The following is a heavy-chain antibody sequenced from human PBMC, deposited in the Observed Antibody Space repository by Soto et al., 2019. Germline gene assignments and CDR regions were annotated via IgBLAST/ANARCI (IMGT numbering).Heavy chain of an antibody. CDR3: ARQGSNEYYYYGMDV. Sequence: QVQLVQSGAEVKKPGSSVKVSWKASGGTFSSYAINWVRQAPGQGLEWMGGIIRIFGTPDYAQRFQGRVTITADESTSTAYMELSSLRSEDTAVYYCARQGSNEYYYYGMDVWAQGTTVTVSS. J-gene: IGHJ6*02. CDR2: IIRIFGTP. D-gene: IGHD3-10*01. CDR1: GGTFSSYA. V-gene: IGHV1-69*12.